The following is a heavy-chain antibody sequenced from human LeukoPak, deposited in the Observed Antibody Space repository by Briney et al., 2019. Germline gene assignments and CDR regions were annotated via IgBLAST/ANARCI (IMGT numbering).Heavy chain of an antibody. Sequence: GSSVKVSCKASGGTFSSYTISWVRQAPGQGLERMGRIIPILGIANYAQKFQGRVTITADKSTSTAYMELSSLRSEDTAVYYCARLLDTAMFHWGQGTLVTVSS. CDR3: ARLLDTAMFH. CDR2: IIPILGIA. V-gene: IGHV1-69*02. J-gene: IGHJ4*02. CDR1: GGTFSSYT. D-gene: IGHD5-18*01.